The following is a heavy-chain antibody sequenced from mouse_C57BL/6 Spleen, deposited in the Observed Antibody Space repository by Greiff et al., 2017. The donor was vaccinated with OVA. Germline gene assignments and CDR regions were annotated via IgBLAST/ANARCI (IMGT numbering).Heavy chain of an antibody. CDR3: AREYYGSSYYFDY. CDR1: GFTFSSYA. J-gene: IGHJ2*01. CDR2: ISDGGSYT. D-gene: IGHD1-1*01. Sequence: EVKLVESGGGLVKPGGSLKLSCAASGFTFSSYAMSWVRQTPEKRLEWVATISDGGSYTYYPDNVKGRFTISRDNAKNNLYLQMSHLKSEDTAMYYCAREYYGSSYYFDYGGQGTTLTVSS. V-gene: IGHV5-4*01.